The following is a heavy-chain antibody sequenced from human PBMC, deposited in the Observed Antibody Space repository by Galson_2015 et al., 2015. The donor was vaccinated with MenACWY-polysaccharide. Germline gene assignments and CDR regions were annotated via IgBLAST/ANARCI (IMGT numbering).Heavy chain of an antibody. D-gene: IGHD3-10*01. J-gene: IGHJ4*02. Sequence: SLRLSCAASGFTFSSYGMSWVRQAPGKGLEWVSIISGGGGTTYYADSVKGRFTISRDNSKDTLYLQMNSLRAEDTAIYYCAKGASGSYYPFDWNDGHWGQGTLVTVSS. CDR1: GFTFSSYG. CDR3: AKGASGSYYPFDWNDGH. CDR2: ISGGGGTT. V-gene: IGHV3-23*01.